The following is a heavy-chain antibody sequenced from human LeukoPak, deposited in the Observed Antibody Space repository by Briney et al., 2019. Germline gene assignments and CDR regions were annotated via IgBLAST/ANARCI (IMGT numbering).Heavy chain of an antibody. V-gene: IGHV1-69*01. CDR1: GGTFSSYA. J-gene: IGHJ4*02. CDR2: IIPIFGTA. CDR3: ARGSFWEKTWYYFDY. Sequence: SVKVSCKASGGTFSSYAISWVRQAPGQGLEWMGGIIPIFGTANYAQKFQGRVTITADESTSTAYMELSSLRSEDTAVYYCARGSFWEKTWYYFDYWGQGTLVTVPS. D-gene: IGHD1-26*01.